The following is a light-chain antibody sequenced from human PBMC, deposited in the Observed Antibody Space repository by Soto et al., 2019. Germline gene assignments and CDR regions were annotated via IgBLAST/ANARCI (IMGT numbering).Light chain of an antibody. CDR1: QNISNY. CDR3: LQTYTTLTWT. Sequence: DIKMTQSPSSLSASVGDRVTITCRASQNISNYLQWYQHKSGQAPRLLVYAASSLHSGVPSRFSGSGSGTDFTLTISSLQPEDFATYYCLQTYTTLTWTFGQGTKVEI. V-gene: IGKV1-39*01. J-gene: IGKJ1*01. CDR2: AAS.